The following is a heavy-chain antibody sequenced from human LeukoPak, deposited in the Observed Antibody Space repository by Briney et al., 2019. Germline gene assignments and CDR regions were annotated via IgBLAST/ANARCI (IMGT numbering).Heavy chain of an antibody. Sequence: SETVSLTCGAYGGTFSGYYWSWIRQPPGKGLEWIGEINHSGSTNYNPSLKSRVTISVDTSKNQFSLKLSSVTAADTAVYYCGGRVAGNFQDYWGQGTLVTVSS. CDR3: GGRVAGNFQDY. D-gene: IGHD6-19*01. CDR2: INHSGST. J-gene: IGHJ4*02. CDR1: GGTFSGYY. V-gene: IGHV4-34*08.